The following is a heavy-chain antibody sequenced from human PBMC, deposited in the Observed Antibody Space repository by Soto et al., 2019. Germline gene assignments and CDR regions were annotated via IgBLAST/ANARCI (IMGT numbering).Heavy chain of an antibody. V-gene: IGHV3-30-3*01. J-gene: IGHJ1*01. CDR1: GFTFRIYA. CDR2: ISYDGSNK. D-gene: IGHD6-19*01. Sequence: QVQLVESGGGVVQPGRSLRLSCAASGFTFRIYAIHWVRQAPGKGLEWVAVISYDGSNKYYADSVKGRFTISRDNSKNTLYLQMNSLRAEDTAVYYCATLAVAGEGSDNWGQGTLVTVSS. CDR3: ATLAVAGEGSDN.